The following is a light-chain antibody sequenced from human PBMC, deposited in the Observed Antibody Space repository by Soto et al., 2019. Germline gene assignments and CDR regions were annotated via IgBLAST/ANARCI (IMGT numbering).Light chain of an antibody. CDR2: SAF. J-gene: IGKJ1*01. CDR3: QQYGSSPWT. CDR1: QNFGSY. Sequence: DIQMTQSPSSLSASVGDRVTITCRASQNFGSYLNWYQQKPGKAPKLLIYSAFNLQSGVPSRFSGDGSGTDFTLTISRLEPEDFAVYYCQQYGSSPWTFGQGTKVDIK. V-gene: IGKV1-39*01.